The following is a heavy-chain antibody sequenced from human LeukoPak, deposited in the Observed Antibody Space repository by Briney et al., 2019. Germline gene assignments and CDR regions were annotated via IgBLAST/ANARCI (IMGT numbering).Heavy chain of an antibody. CDR2: ISSSSSYI. CDR1: GFTFSSYS. V-gene: IGHV3-21*01. CDR3: ARDGDYYYDSSGYYYYYGMDV. D-gene: IGHD3-22*01. J-gene: IGHJ6*02. Sequence: GGSLRLSCAASGFTFSSYSMNWVRQAPGKGLEWVSSISSSSSYIYYADSVKGRFTISRDNAKNSLYLQMNSLRAEDTAVYYCARDGDYYYDSSGYYYYYGMDVWGQGTTVTVSS.